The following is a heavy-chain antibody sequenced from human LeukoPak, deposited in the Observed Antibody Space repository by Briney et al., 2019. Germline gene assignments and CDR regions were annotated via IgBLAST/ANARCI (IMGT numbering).Heavy chain of an antibody. CDR3: ARDLPSSGYWYRDAFDI. J-gene: IGHJ3*02. CDR2: AKQDGSET. D-gene: IGHD3-22*01. V-gene: IGHV3-7*01. Sequence: GGSLRLSCTASGFIFGDYAMSWVRQAPGKGLEWVGHAKQDGSETYYVDSVKGRFTVSRDNVKNSLFLQMNSLRVEDTAMYYCARDLPSSGYWYRDAFDIWGQGTMVTVSS. CDR1: GFIFGDYA.